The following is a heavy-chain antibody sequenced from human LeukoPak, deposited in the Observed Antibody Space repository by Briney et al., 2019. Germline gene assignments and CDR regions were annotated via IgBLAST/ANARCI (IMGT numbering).Heavy chain of an antibody. J-gene: IGHJ4*02. CDR1: DYTYTGYG. D-gene: IGHD1-14*01. V-gene: IGHV1-18*04. Sequence: ASVKVSCKASDYTYTGYGIIWVRQAPGQGLEWMGWISPYNGNTNYAQKFQGRVTMTTDTSTTTTYMELRSLRSDDTAVYYCARDLDSGGTTFRALNYWGQGTLVTVSS. CDR3: ARDLDSGGTTFRALNY. CDR2: ISPYNGNT.